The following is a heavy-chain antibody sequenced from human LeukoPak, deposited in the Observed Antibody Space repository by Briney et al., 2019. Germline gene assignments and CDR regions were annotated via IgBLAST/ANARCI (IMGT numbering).Heavy chain of an antibody. CDR3: ARDSKVVVAANLFDY. CDR1: GYTFTSYY. J-gene: IGHJ4*02. CDR2: INPSGGST. V-gene: IGHV1-46*01. D-gene: IGHD2-15*01. Sequence: ASVKVSCKASGYTFTSYYMHWVRQTPGQGLEWMGIINPSGGSTSYAQKFQGRDTLTRDTSTSTVYMELSSLISEDAAVYYCARDSKVVVAANLFDYWGQGTLGTVSS.